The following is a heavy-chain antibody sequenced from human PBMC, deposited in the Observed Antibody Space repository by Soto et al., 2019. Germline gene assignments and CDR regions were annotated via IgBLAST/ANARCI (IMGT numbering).Heavy chain of an antibody. V-gene: IGHV4-59*01. J-gene: IGHJ6*03. D-gene: IGHD2-2*01. Sequence: QVQLQESGPGLVKPSETLSLTCTVSGGSISSYYWSWIRQPPGKGLEWIGYIYYSGSTNYNPSLKSRVTISVDTSKNQFSLKLSSVTAADTAVYYCARGGVCSSTSCRHYYYYYMDVWGKGTTVTVSS. CDR3: ARGGVCSSTSCRHYYYYYMDV. CDR1: GGSISSYY. CDR2: IYYSGST.